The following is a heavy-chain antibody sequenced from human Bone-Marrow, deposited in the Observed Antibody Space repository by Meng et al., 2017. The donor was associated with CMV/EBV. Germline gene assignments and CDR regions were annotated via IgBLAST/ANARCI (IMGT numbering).Heavy chain of an antibody. CDR1: GFTVNSNY. CDR2: IYSGGST. D-gene: IGHD2-2*01. CDR3: ARDVRWGIVVVPAAT. Sequence: GGSLRLSCAASGFTVNSNYLNWVRQAPGKGLEWVSVIYSGGSTYYADSVKGRFTISRDNSKNTLYLQMNSLRAEDTAVYYCARDVRWGIVVVPAATWGQGTLVTVSS. J-gene: IGHJ5*02. V-gene: IGHV3-66*02.